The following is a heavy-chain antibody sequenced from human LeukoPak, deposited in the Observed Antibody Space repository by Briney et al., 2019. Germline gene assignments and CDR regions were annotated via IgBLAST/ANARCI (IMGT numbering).Heavy chain of an antibody. CDR2: MNPNSGNT. CDR1: GYTFTSYD. J-gene: IGHJ4*02. V-gene: IGHV1-8*01. D-gene: IGHD6-13*01. Sequence: ASVKVSCKXSGYTFTSYDINWVRQATGQGLERMGWMNPNSGNTGYAQKFQGRVTMTRNTSISTAYMELSSLKSEDTAVYYCARGYSSSWHSNVYFDYWGQGTLVTVSS. CDR3: ARGYSSSWHSNVYFDY.